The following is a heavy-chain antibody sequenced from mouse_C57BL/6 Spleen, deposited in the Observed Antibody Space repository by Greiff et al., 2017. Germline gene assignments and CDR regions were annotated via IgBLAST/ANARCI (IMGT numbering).Heavy chain of an antibody. V-gene: IGHV3-6*01. Sequence: EVQLVESGPGLVKPSQSLSLTCSVTGYSITSGYYWNWIRQFPGNKLEWMGYISYDGSNNYNPSLKNRISITRDTSKNQFFLKLNSVTTEDTATYYCAREGVGYGSPDFDVWGTGTTVTVSS. CDR3: AREGVGYGSPDFDV. J-gene: IGHJ1*03. D-gene: IGHD1-1*01. CDR2: ISYDGSN. CDR1: GYSITSGYY.